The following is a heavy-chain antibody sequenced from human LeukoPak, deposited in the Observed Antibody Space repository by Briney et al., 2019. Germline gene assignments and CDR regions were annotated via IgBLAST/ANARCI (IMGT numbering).Heavy chain of an antibody. CDR2: FDTEDGET. D-gene: IGHD3-22*01. Sequence: ASVKVSCKVSGYTLTELSMHWVRQAPGKGLEWMGGFDTEDGETIYAQKFQGRVTMTEDTSTDTAYMELSSLRSEDTAVYYCATAKIVVVIIDAFDIWGQGTMVTVSS. CDR3: ATAKIVVVIIDAFDI. J-gene: IGHJ3*02. CDR1: GYTLTELS. V-gene: IGHV1-24*01.